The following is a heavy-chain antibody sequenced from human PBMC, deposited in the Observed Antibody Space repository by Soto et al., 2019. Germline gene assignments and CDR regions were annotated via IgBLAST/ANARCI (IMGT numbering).Heavy chain of an antibody. CDR3: ARGGSTIFGVVIYYYYYGMDV. D-gene: IGHD3-3*01. V-gene: IGHV4-34*01. CDR2: INHSGST. Sequence: SETLSLTCAVYGGSFSGYYWSWIRQPPGKGLEWIGEINHSGSTNYNPSLKSRVTISVDTSKNQFSLKLSSVAAADTAVYYCARGGSTIFGVVIYYYYYGMDVWGQGTTVTVSS. J-gene: IGHJ6*02. CDR1: GGSFSGYY.